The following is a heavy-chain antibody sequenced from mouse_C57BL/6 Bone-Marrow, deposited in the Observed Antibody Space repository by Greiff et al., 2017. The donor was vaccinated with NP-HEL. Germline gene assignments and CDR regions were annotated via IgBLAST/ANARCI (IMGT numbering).Heavy chain of an antibody. CDR3: ARGDYDAWFAY. Sequence: EVQLQQSGPELVKPGASVKISCKASGYSFTGYYMNWVKQSPEKSLEWIGEINPSTGGTTYNQKFKANATLTVDKSSSTAYMQLKSLTSEDSAVYYCARGDYDAWFAYWGQGTLVTVSA. V-gene: IGHV1-42*01. CDR2: INPSTGGT. J-gene: IGHJ3*01. CDR1: GYSFTGYY. D-gene: IGHD2-4*01.